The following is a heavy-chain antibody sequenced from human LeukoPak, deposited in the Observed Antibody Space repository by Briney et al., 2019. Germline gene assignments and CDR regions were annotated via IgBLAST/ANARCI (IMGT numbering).Heavy chain of an antibody. Sequence: SETLSLTCTVSGGSITSYYWSWVRQPPGKGLEYIGYVFSSGNTNYNPSLKSRVTISLDTSKNQFSLKLRSVTAADTAVYYCARELYTNHDLLWFDPWGQGTLVTVSS. CDR2: VFSSGNT. V-gene: IGHV4-4*08. CDR3: ARELYTNHDLLWFDP. J-gene: IGHJ5*02. D-gene: IGHD4-11*01. CDR1: GGSITSYY.